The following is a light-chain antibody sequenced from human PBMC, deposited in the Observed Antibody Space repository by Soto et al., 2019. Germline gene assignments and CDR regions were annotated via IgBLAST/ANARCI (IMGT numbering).Light chain of an antibody. J-gene: IGLJ1*01. V-gene: IGLV2-14*01. CDR3: SSYSSSSPPYV. Sequence: QSALTQPASVSGSPGQSITISCTGTKSDIGGYNFVSWYQQHPGKAPKLMIYEVSNWPSGVSNRFSGSKSGNTASLTISGLQAEDEADYYCSSYSSSSPPYVFGTGTKLTVL. CDR2: EVS. CDR1: KSDIGGYNF.